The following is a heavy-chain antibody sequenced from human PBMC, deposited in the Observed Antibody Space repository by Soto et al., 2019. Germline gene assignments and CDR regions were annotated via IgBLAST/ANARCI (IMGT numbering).Heavy chain of an antibody. V-gene: IGHV1-18*01. CDR2: ISAYNGNT. CDR1: GYTFTSYG. Sequence: EASVKVSCKASGYTFTSYGISWVRQAPGQGLEWMGWISAYNGNTNYAQKLQGRVTMTTDTSTSTAYMELRSLRSDDTAVYYCARDPDIVVVPAAREQDFDYWGQGTLVTVSS. CDR3: ARDPDIVVVPAAREQDFDY. D-gene: IGHD2-2*01. J-gene: IGHJ4*02.